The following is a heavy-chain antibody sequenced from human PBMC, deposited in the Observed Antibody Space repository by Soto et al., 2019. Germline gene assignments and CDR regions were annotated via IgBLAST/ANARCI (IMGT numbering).Heavy chain of an antibody. D-gene: IGHD5-18*01. V-gene: IGHV3-53*01. Sequence: VQLVESGGGLMQPGGSLRLSCAASGFTVSRNHMTWVRQAPGRGPEWVSTIYAGGNTYHADSVRGRFTISRDNSKNMLYLQMNSLRAEDTAVYYCATGVDTAKAGYWGQGTLVTVSS. J-gene: IGHJ4*02. CDR2: IYAGGNT. CDR3: ATGVDTAKAGY. CDR1: GFTVSRNH.